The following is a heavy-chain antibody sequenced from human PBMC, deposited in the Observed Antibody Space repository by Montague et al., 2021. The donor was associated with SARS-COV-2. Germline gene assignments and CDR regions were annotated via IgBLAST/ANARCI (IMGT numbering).Heavy chain of an antibody. D-gene: IGHD2-21*02. Sequence: SETLSLTCTVSGGSITSSAYYWSWIRQSPGKGLEWIGTIYYSGNTYSNPSLKSRLTISMDTSKSQVSLKINSVTDAATAVYFCASVGSLADCGGDCYLRDYGTDVWGQGTRVTVSS. J-gene: IGHJ6*02. V-gene: IGHV4-39*01. CDR2: IYYSGNT. CDR1: GGSITSSAYY. CDR3: ASVGSLADCGGDCYLRDYGTDV.